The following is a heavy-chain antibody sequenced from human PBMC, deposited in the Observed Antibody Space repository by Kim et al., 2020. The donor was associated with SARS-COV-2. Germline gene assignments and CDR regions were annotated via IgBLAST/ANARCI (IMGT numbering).Heavy chain of an antibody. CDR1: GFTVSSNY. Sequence: GGSLRLSCAASGFTVSSNYMSWVRQAPGKGLEWVSVIYSGGSTYYADSVKGRFTISRDNSKNTLYLQMNSLRAEDTAVYYCARGAHGIAAAGERGWFDPWGQGTLVTVSS. D-gene: IGHD6-13*01. CDR3: ARGAHGIAAAGERGWFDP. V-gene: IGHV3-53*01. J-gene: IGHJ5*02. CDR2: IYSGGST.